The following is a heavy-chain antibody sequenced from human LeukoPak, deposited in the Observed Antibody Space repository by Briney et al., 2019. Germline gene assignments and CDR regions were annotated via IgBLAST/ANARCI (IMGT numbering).Heavy chain of an antibody. D-gene: IGHD2-15*01. CDR2: SYSGGRT. Sequence: PGRSLSLSCAASAFTVSINYTSCVRQPAGRGLEWASVSYSGGRTYYTDSVKGRFTISRDNSKNTLYLQMNSLRAEDTAVYYCARSTGRMGRRNWFYPWGQGTLVTVST. CDR1: AFTVSINY. CDR3: ARSTGRMGRRNWFYP. J-gene: IGHJ5*02. V-gene: IGHV3-66*01.